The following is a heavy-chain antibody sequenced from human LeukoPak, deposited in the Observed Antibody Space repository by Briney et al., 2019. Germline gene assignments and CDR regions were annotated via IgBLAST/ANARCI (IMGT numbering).Heavy chain of an antibody. CDR2: IYYSDST. D-gene: IGHD3-22*01. CDR3: ARDSYDISGYRHIDY. J-gene: IGHJ4*02. V-gene: IGHV4-31*03. CDR1: GGSVTSGGHY. Sequence: SETLFLTCSVSGGSVTSGGHYWSWIRQHPGKGLEWIGYIYYSDSTFHNPSLQSRVTISVDASNNQFSLKLSSVTAADTAVYYCARDSYDISGYRHIDYWGQGTLVTVSS.